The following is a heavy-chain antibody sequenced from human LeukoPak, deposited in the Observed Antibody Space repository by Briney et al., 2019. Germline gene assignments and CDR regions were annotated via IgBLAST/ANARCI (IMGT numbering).Heavy chain of an antibody. D-gene: IGHD5-18*01. V-gene: IGHV4-59*08. CDR3: ASTTAMALYSQDYYYGMDV. J-gene: IGHJ6*02. CDR2: IYYSGST. Sequence: SETLSLTCTVSGGSISSYFWSWIRQPPRRGLEWVGYIYYSGSTNYNPSLKSRVTISVDTSKNQFTLKLSSVTAADTAVYYCASTTAMALYSQDYYYGMDVWGQGTTVSVSS. CDR1: GGSISSYF.